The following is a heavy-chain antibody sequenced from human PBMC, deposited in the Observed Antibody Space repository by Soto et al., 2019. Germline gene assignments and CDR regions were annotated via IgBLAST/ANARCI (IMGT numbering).Heavy chain of an antibody. J-gene: IGHJ4*02. D-gene: IGHD6-13*01. V-gene: IGHV3-21*01. CDR2: INNGGEYI. Sequence: EVQVVESGGGLVKPGGSLRLSCTAPGSPFSSYGMNWVRQAPGKALEWVASINNGGEYIYYADSVQGRFTISRDNAKNSLYLQMNSLRAEDTAVYFCARDESAGSSIRYWGQGTLVTVSS. CDR3: ARDESAGSSIRY. CDR1: GSPFSSYG.